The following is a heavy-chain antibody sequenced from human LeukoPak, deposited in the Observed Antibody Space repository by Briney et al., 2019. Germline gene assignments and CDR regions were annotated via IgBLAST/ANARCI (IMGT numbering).Heavy chain of an antibody. CDR2: IYYSGST. J-gene: IGHJ5*02. Sequence: SETLSLTCTVSGGSISSYYWSWIRQPPGKGLEWIGYIYYSGSTNYNPSLKSRVTISVDTSKNQFSLKLSSVTAADTAVYYCARHIGRGVRGATSPNFWFDPWGQGTLVTVSS. V-gene: IGHV4-59*08. CDR3: ARHIGRGVRGATSPNFWFDP. CDR1: GGSISSYY. D-gene: IGHD3-10*01.